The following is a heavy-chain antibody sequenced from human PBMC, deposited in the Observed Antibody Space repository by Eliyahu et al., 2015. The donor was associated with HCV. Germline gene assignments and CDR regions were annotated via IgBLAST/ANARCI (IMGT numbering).Heavy chain of an antibody. Sequence: VQLLESGGGLVQPGGSLRLSCAASGFPFSDYAVSWVRQGPGKGLEWVSGXSGSGGRTXYADSMKGRXTISRDNSKNTLYLQVNSLRAEDTAVYYCAKNVAAAADYYYYHMDVWGKGTTVTVSS. CDR2: XSGSGGRT. CDR3: AKNVAAAADYYYYHMDV. D-gene: IGHD6-13*01. CDR1: GFPFSDYA. V-gene: IGHV3-23*01. J-gene: IGHJ6*03.